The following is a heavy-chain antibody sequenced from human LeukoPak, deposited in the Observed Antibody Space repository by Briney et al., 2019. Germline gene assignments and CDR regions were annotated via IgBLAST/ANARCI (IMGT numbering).Heavy chain of an antibody. D-gene: IGHD2-15*01. CDR1: GGSFSGYY. Sequence: KPSETLSLTCAVYGGSFSGYYWYWIRQPPGKGLEWIGEINHSGSTNYNPSLKSRVTISVDTSKNQFSLKLSSATAADTAVYYCAREDAATKIDYWGQGTLVTVSS. J-gene: IGHJ4*02. CDR3: AREDAATKIDY. V-gene: IGHV4-34*01. CDR2: INHSGST.